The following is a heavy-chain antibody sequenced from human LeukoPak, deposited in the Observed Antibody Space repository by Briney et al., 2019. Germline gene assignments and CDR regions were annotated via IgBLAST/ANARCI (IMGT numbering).Heavy chain of an antibody. V-gene: IGHV3-7*01. Sequence: GGSLRLSCAASGFTLSSFWMTWVRQAPGKGLEWVANIRQDGNEKFYVDSVKGRFTISRDNAKNSVYLQMSSLRAEDTAVYYCTRPSIAAAGQDTWGQGTLVTVSS. D-gene: IGHD6-13*01. CDR2: IRQDGNEK. CDR3: TRPSIAAAGQDT. J-gene: IGHJ5*02. CDR1: GFTLSSFW.